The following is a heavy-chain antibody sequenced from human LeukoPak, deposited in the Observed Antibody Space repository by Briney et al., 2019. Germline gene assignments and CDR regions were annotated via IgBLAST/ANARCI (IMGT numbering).Heavy chain of an antibody. D-gene: IGHD2/OR15-2a*01. CDR2: IRSYSSYI. CDR3: ARFSEVYYYVDV. Sequence: PGGSLRLSCAASGFTFDTYNFNWVRQPPGKGLEWVTTIRSYSSYIHYGDSVKGRFTISRDDAEKSVHLQMNNLRVEDTAVYFCARFSEVYYYVDVWGTGTTVTVSS. J-gene: IGHJ6*03. CDR1: GFTFDTYN. V-gene: IGHV3-21*01.